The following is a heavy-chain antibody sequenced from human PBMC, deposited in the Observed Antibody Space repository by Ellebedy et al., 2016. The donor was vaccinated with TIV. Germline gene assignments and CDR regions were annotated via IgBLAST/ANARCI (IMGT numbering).Heavy chain of an antibody. CDR1: GYTFTGYY. CDR3: ARSPSPHIPDFDY. CDR2: INPNSGGT. J-gene: IGHJ4*02. V-gene: IGHV1-2*02. Sequence: ASVKVSCKASGYTFTGYYMHWVRQAPGQGLEWMGWINPNSGGTNYAQKFQGRVTMTRYTSISTASMELSRLRSDDTAVYYCARSPSPHIPDFDYWGQGTLVTVSS. D-gene: IGHD2-21*01.